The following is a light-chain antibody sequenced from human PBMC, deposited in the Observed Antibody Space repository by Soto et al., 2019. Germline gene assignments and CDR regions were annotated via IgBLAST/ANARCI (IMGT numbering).Light chain of an antibody. Sequence: QSVLTRPPSASGTPGQRVTISCSGSSSNIGSNSVTWYQQFPGTAPKLLMYSSNQRPSGVPDRFSGSKSGTSASLAISGLQSEDEADYYCAAWDGSLNVWVFGGGTKLTVL. CDR3: AAWDGSLNVWV. V-gene: IGLV1-44*01. J-gene: IGLJ3*02. CDR2: SSN. CDR1: SSNIGSNS.